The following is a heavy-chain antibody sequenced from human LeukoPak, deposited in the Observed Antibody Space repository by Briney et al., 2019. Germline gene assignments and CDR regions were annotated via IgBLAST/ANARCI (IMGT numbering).Heavy chain of an antibody. J-gene: IGHJ3*02. CDR1: GFTFSSYA. Sequence: GSLRLSCAASGFTFSSYAMSWVRQAPGKGLEWVSAISGSGGSTYYADSVKGRFTISRDNSKNTLYLQMNSLRAEDTAVYYCAKDSDPYSRRYDAFDIWGQGTMVTVSS. CDR2: ISGSGGST. V-gene: IGHV3-23*01. D-gene: IGHD6-13*01. CDR3: AKDSDPYSRRYDAFDI.